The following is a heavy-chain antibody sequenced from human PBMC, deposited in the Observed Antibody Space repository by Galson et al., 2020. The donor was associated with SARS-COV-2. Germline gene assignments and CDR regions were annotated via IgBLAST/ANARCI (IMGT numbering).Heavy chain of an antibody. CDR3: ARRTDCSSTSCYRYYDILTGYYDYYYMDV. D-gene: IGHD3-9*01. CDR1: GGSFSGYY. V-gene: IGHV4-34*01. Sequence: SETLSLTCAVYGGSFSGYYWSWIRQPPGKGLEGIGESNHSGSTNYNPPPKSRVTISVDTSKNQFSLKLSSVTAADTAVYYCARRTDCSSTSCYRYYDILTGYYDYYYMDVWGKGTTVTVSS. CDR2: SNHSGST. J-gene: IGHJ6*03.